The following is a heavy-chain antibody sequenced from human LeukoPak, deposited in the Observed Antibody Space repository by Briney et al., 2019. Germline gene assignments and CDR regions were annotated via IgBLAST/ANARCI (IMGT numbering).Heavy chain of an antibody. Sequence: ASVKVSCKASGYTFTGYYMHWVRQAPGQGLEWMGWINPNSGGTNYAQKFQGRVTMTRDTSISTAYMELSRLRSEDTAVYYCARGVVVVPAATDYYYYMDVWGKGTTVTVSS. CDR3: ARGVVVVPAATDYYYYMDV. CDR2: INPNSGGT. CDR1: GYTFTGYY. V-gene: IGHV1-2*02. J-gene: IGHJ6*03. D-gene: IGHD2-2*01.